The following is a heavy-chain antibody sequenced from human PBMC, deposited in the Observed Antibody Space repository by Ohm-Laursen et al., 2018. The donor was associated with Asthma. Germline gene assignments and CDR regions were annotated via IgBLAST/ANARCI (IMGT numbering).Heavy chain of an antibody. J-gene: IGHJ4*02. CDR1: GFTFSDYY. D-gene: IGHD2-2*01. CDR2: ISGSSSYT. Sequence: SLRLSCAASGFTFSDYYMSWIRQAPGKGLEWVSYISGSSSYTNYADSVKGRFTISRDNAKNSLYLQMNSLRAEDTAVYYCASSVIVIPAAAMAFDYWGQGTLVTVST. CDR3: ASSVIVIPAAAMAFDY. V-gene: IGHV3-11*06.